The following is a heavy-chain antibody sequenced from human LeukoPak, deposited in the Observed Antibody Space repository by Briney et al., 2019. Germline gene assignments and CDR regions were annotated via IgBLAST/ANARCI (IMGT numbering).Heavy chain of an antibody. CDR3: ARGLDYYDSSAPSYYFDY. CDR2: IYYSGST. V-gene: IGHV4-59*01. D-gene: IGHD3-22*01. Sequence: SETLSLTCTVSGGSISSYYWSWIRQPPGKGLEWIGYIYYSGSTNYNPSLKSRVTISVDTSKNQFSLKLSSVTAADTAVYYCARGLDYYDSSAPSYYFDYWGQGTLVTVSS. CDR1: GGSISSYY. J-gene: IGHJ4*02.